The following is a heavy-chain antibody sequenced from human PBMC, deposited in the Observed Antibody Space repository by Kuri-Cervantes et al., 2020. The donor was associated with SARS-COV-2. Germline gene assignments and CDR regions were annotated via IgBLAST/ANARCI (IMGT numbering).Heavy chain of an antibody. CDR2: IYYSGST. Sequence: SETLSLTCTVSGGSFGNYYWSWIRQTPGKGLEWIGYIYYSGSTNYNPSLKSRVTISVDTSKNQFSLKLSSVTAADTAVYYCARDSLGGYGMDVWGQGTTVTVSS. V-gene: IGHV4-59*01. CDR1: GGSFGNYY. CDR3: ARDSLGGYGMDV. D-gene: IGHD3-16*01. J-gene: IGHJ6*02.